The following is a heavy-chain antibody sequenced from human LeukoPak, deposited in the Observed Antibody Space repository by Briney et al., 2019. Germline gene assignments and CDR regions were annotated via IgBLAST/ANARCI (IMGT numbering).Heavy chain of an antibody. J-gene: IGHJ4*02. CDR1: GFSLSTSGMC. D-gene: IGHD5-18*01. Sequence: SGPTLVNPTQTLTLTCTFSGFSLSTSGMCVSWIRQPPGKALEWLARIDWDDDKYYSTSLMTRLTISKDTSKNQVVLTMTNMDPVDTATYYCARIRRGYSYGYEVYYFDYWGQGTLVTVSS. CDR3: ARIRRGYSYGYEVYYFDY. CDR2: IDWDDDK. V-gene: IGHV2-70*11.